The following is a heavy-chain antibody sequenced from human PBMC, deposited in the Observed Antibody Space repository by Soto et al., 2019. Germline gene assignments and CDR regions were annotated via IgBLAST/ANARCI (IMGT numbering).Heavy chain of an antibody. V-gene: IGHV5-10-1*01. D-gene: IGHD1-1*01. CDR2: IDPSDSYT. CDR1: GYSFTSYW. J-gene: IGHJ6*02. Sequence: PGESLKISCKGSGYSFTSYWISWVRQMPGKGLEWMGRIDPSDSYTNYSPSFQGHVTISADKSISTVYLQWSSLKASDTAMYFCTRQMIQPQMRYNMYVWGQGTTVTVSS. CDR3: TRQMIQPQMRYNMYV.